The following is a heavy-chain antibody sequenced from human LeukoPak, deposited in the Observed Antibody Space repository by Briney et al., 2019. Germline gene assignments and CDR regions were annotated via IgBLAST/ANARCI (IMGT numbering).Heavy chain of an antibody. Sequence: ASVKVSCKASGYTFTGYYMHWVRQAPGQGLEWMGWINPNSGGTNYAQKFQGRVTMTRDTSISTAYMELSRLRSDDTAVYYCARRSNYNTPYYYGMDVWGQGTTVTVSS. CDR2: INPNSGGT. V-gene: IGHV1-2*02. CDR3: ARRSNYNTPYYYGMDV. D-gene: IGHD4-11*01. J-gene: IGHJ6*02. CDR1: GYTFTGYY.